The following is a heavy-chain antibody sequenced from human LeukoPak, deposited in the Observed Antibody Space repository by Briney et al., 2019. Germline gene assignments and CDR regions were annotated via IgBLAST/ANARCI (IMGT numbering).Heavy chain of an antibody. CDR2: ISSSGSTI. CDR1: GFTFSSSW. V-gene: IGHV3-48*04. Sequence: PGGSLRLSCAASGFTFSSSWMSWVRQAPGKGLEWVSYISSSGSTIYYADSVKGRFTISRDNAKNSLYLQMNSLRAEDTAVYYCARDGSAYYYGSGSSDYWGQGTLVTVSS. D-gene: IGHD3-10*01. CDR3: ARDGSAYYYGSGSSDY. J-gene: IGHJ4*02.